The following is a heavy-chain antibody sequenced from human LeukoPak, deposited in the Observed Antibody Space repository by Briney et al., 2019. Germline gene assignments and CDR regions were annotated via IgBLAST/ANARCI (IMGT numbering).Heavy chain of an antibody. D-gene: IGHD1-26*01. CDR2: IYNSGST. J-gene: IGHJ4*02. CDR1: GGSISIYY. Sequence: PSETLSLTCTVSGGSISIYYWNWIRQPPGKGLEWIGYIYNSGSTSYNSSLKSRVTISVDTSKNQFSLKLTSVTAADTAVYYCVRDRELTYWGQGTLVTVPS. V-gene: IGHV4-59*01. CDR3: VRDRELTY.